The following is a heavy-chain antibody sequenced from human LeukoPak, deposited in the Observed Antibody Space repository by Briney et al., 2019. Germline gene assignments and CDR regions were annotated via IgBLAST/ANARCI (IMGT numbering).Heavy chain of an antibody. D-gene: IGHD3-16*01. V-gene: IGHV3-13*04. CDR3: ARTSKVTSVMDI. J-gene: IGHJ3*02. CDR1: GFTFSSYD. CDR2: IDTAGNT. Sequence: GGSLRLSCAASGFTFSSYDMHWVRQATRKGLEWVSAIDTAGNTFYPGSVKGRFTISRENAKDSLYLQMNNVRAGDTALYFCARTSKVTSVMDIWGQGTMVTVSS.